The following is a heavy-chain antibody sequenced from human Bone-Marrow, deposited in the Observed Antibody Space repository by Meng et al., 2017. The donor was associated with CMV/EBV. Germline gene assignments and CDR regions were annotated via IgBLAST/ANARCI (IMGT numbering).Heavy chain of an antibody. CDR2: ISYDGSNK. CDR3: AKPWSGYLGYFDY. V-gene: IGHV3-30-3*02. Sequence: GGSLRLSCAASGFTFSSYAMHWVRQAPGKGLEWVAVISYDGSNKYYADSVKGRFTISRDNSKNTLYLQMNSLRAEDTAVYYCAKPWSGYLGYFDYWGQGTLVTVSS. D-gene: IGHD3-3*01. CDR1: GFTFSSYA. J-gene: IGHJ4*02.